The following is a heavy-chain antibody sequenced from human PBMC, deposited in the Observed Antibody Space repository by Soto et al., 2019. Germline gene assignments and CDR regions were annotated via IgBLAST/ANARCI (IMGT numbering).Heavy chain of an antibody. CDR3: AGEVGFGYYYPLLAL. J-gene: IGHJ6*04. D-gene: IGHD3-22*01. CDR2: IYYSGSA. CDR1: GDSITNVSDY. V-gene: IGHV4-61*01. Sequence: PSQTLSLTWTVSGDSITNVSDYWSWIRQPPGKGLEWIGYIYYSGSADYNPSLGSRVTISIDTSKNQFSLKLTSVTAADTAVFFFAGEVGFGYYYPLLALWGKGTTVTVSP.